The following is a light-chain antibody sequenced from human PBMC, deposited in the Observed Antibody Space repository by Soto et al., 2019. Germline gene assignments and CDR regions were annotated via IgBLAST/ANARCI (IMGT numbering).Light chain of an antibody. V-gene: IGKV3-20*01. CDR3: QQYGSSPFT. CDR2: GAS. CDR1: QSVTSSY. J-gene: IGKJ3*01. Sequence: EIVLTQSPGTLSLSPGERATLSCRASQSVTSSYLAWYQQKPGQPPRLLIYGASSRATGIPDRFSGSGSGKDFTLTISRLEPEDFAVYFCQQYGSSPFTFGPGTKVDIK.